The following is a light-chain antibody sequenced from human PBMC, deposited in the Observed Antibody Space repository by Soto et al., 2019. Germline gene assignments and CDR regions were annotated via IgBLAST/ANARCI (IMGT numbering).Light chain of an antibody. J-gene: IGKJ4*01. V-gene: IGKV3-11*01. CDR1: QNVSSY. Sequence: EIVLTQSPATLSLSPGERATLSCRASQNVSSYLAWYQQKPGQAPRLLIYDASNRAIGIPARFSGSGSGTDFTLTISSLQPQAFAVYFCQQRSNWPRLTFGGGTKVEI. CDR2: DAS. CDR3: QQRSNWPRLT.